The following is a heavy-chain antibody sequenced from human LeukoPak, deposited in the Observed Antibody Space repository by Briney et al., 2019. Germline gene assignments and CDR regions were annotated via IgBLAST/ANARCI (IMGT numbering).Heavy chain of an antibody. CDR2: IKNDGSRT. CDR1: GFSISNYW. CDR3: ERSDWFDP. Sequence: PGGSLRLSCAASGFSISNYWMSWIRQVPGEGLVWVSRIKNDGSRTMYADFVKGRFIISRDNAQNTIYLQMNSLRVEDTAVYYCERSDWFDPWGRGTLVTVSS. J-gene: IGHJ5*02. V-gene: IGHV3-74*03.